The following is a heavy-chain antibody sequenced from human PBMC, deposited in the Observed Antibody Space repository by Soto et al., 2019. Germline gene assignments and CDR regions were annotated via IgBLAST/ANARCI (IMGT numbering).Heavy chain of an antibody. Sequence: QVQLVESGGGVVQPGRSLRLSCAASGFTFSSYGMHWVRQAPGKGLEWVAVIWYDGSNKYYADSVKGRFTISRDNSKNKLYLQMNSLRAEDTAVYYCARSIAAAGSFGPYYYYGMDVWGQGTTVTVSS. CDR3: ARSIAAAGSFGPYYYYGMDV. D-gene: IGHD6-13*01. CDR1: GFTFSSYG. V-gene: IGHV3-33*01. CDR2: IWYDGSNK. J-gene: IGHJ6*02.